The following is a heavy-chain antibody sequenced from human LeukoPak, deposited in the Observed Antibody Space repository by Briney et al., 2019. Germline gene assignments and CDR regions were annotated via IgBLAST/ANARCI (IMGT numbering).Heavy chain of an antibody. V-gene: IGHV3-23*01. CDR1: GFSYSSYA. CDR2: ISGSGTST. CDR3: ARRGPPEYMDV. Sequence: GGSLRLSCAASGFSYSSYAMSWVRQAPGKGLQWVSGISGSGTSTNYADSVEGRFTISRDNSKNTLFLQMNSLRAEDTSVYYCARRGPPEYMDVWGKGTTVTVSS. J-gene: IGHJ6*03.